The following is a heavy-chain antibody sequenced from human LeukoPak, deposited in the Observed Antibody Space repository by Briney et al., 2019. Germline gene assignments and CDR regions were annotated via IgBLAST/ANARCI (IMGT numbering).Heavy chain of an antibody. V-gene: IGHV3-23*01. Sequence: PGGSLRLSCAASGFTFSRYAMSWVRQAPGKGLEWVSAIGSGAGSTYYADSVKGRFTISRDNSKNTLYLQMNSLRAEDTAVYYCARHILTGYFFDYWGQGTLVTVSS. CDR2: IGSGAGST. CDR3: ARHILTGYFFDY. CDR1: GFTFSRYA. D-gene: IGHD3-9*01. J-gene: IGHJ4*02.